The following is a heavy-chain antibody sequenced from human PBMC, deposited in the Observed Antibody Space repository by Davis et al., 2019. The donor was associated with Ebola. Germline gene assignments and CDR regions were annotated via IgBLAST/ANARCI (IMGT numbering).Heavy chain of an antibody. CDR2: IWYDGSHI. CDR3: ASWASERAAASVFYYGVDV. D-gene: IGHD6-13*01. V-gene: IGHV3-33*01. CDR1: GFTFSRGG. Sequence: PGGSLRLSCSASGFTFSRGGMHWVRQAPGKGLEWVSVIWYDGSHIYYADSVKGRFTVSSDNSKNTVYLQMNSLRVEDTAVYYCASWASERAAASVFYYGVDVWGQGTTVSVSS. J-gene: IGHJ6*01.